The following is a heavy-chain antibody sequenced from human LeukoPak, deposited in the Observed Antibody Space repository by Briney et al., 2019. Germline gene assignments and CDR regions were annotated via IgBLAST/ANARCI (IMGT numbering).Heavy chain of an antibody. Sequence: PSQTLSLTCAISGDSVSGSPAVWNWIRQSPSRGLEWVGRVYYRAKWYIEYAVSVNGRISITLGTSKNQSSLQLNSATPEDTAVYYCARGAVRGGTNFDYWGQGTLVTVSS. CDR1: GDSVSGSPAV. J-gene: IGHJ4*02. CDR3: ARGAVRGGTNFDY. CDR2: VYYRAKWYI. V-gene: IGHV6-1*01. D-gene: IGHD3-10*02.